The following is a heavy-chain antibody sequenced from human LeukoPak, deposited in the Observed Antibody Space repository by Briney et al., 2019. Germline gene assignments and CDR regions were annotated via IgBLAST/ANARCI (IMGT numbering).Heavy chain of an antibody. CDR3: ARSVYDSSGYYQDF. D-gene: IGHD3-22*01. J-gene: IGHJ4*02. CDR2: INPHSGGA. Sequence: ASVKVSCKSSGYTFTGYYVHWVRQAPGQGLEWMGWINPHSGGAVYAEKFQGRVTVTRDTSIGTTYMELSGLRSDDTAVYYCARSVYDSSGYYQDFWGQGTLVTVSS. CDR1: GYTFTGYY. V-gene: IGHV1-2*02.